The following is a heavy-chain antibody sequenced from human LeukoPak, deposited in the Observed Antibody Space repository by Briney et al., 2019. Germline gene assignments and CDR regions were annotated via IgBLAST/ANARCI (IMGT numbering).Heavy chain of an antibody. CDR2: SYYIEST. D-gene: IGHD3-22*01. J-gene: IGHJ3*02. Sequence: SETLSLTCTVSGGSINHYYWSWIRQPPGKGLEWIGYSYYIESTNYNPSLKSRVTISVDTSRNRFSLKLSSVTAADTAMYYCARDNQWLNAFDIWGQGTMVTVSS. CDR1: GGSINHYY. CDR3: ARDNQWLNAFDI. V-gene: IGHV4-59*01.